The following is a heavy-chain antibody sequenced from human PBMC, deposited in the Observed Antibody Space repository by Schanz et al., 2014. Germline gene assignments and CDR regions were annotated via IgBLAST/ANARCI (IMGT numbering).Heavy chain of an antibody. CDR3: ASSGAGYSSSWDFDY. V-gene: IGHV1-69*02. CDR2: IIPILGIA. J-gene: IGHJ4*02. CDR1: GGTFSTYT. Sequence: QVQLVQSGAEVKKPGSSVKVSCKASGGTFSTYTISWVRQAPGQGLEWMGTIIPILGIANYAQKFQGRVTITADKSTFTAYMDVSSLRSEDTDVYYCASSGAGYSSSWDFDYWGQGTLVTVSS. D-gene: IGHD6-13*01.